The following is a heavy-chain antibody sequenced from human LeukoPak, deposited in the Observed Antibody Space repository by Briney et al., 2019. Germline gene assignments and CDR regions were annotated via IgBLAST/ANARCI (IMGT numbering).Heavy chain of an antibody. V-gene: IGHV1-69*13. J-gene: IGHJ4*02. CDR1: GGTFSSYA. CDR2: IIPIFGTA. CDR3: ARDRAGSEGATWY. D-gene: IGHD1-26*01. Sequence: EASVKVSCKASGGTFSSYAISWVRQAPGQGLEWMGGIIPIFGTANYAQKFQGRATITADESTSTAYMELSSLRSEDTAVYYCARDRAGSEGATWYWGQGTLVTVSS.